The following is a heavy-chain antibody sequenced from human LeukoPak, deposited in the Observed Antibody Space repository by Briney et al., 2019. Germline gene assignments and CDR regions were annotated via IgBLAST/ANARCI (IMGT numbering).Heavy chain of an antibody. V-gene: IGHV3-30*04. CDR1: GFTFSSYA. CDR3: ARTRPLDSSSWSHGDY. J-gene: IGHJ4*02. Sequence: GGSLRLSCAASGFTFSSYAMHWVRQAPGKGLEWVAVISYDGSNKYYADSVKGRFTISRDNSKNTLYLQMNSLRAEDTAVYYCARTRPLDSSSWSHGDYWGQGTLVTVSS. D-gene: IGHD6-13*01. CDR2: ISYDGSNK.